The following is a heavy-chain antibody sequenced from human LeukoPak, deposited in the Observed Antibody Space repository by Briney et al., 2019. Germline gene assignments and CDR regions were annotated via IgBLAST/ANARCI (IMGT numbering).Heavy chain of an antibody. J-gene: IGHJ1*01. D-gene: IGHD6-13*01. Sequence: ASVKVSCKASGYTFTSYYMHWVRQAPGQGLEWMGIINPSGGSTSYAQKFQGRVTMTRDTSTSTVYMELSNLRSEDTAVYYCARDLAAGFRYFQHWGLGTLVTVSS. CDR2: INPSGGST. V-gene: IGHV1-46*01. CDR1: GYTFTSYY. CDR3: ARDLAAGFRYFQH.